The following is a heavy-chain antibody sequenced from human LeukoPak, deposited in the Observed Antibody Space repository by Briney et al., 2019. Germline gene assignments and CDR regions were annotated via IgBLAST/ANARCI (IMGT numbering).Heavy chain of an antibody. V-gene: IGHV5-51*01. D-gene: IGHD3-10*01. Sequence: GESLKISCKGSGYSFTSYWIGWVRQMPGKGLKWIGIIYPGDSDTRYSPSFQGQVTISADKSISTAFPQWSSLQASDTAMYYCARSSVMTYNGPRDYWGQGTLVTVSS. CDR1: GYSFTSYW. J-gene: IGHJ4*02. CDR3: ARSSVMTYNGPRDY. CDR2: IYPGDSDT.